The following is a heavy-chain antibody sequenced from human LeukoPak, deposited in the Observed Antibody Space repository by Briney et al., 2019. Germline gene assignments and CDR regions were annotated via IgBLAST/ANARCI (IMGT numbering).Heavy chain of an antibody. V-gene: IGHV5-51*01. CDR1: GYSFTSYW. Sequence: PGESLKISCKGSGYSFTSYWIGWVRQMPGKGLEWVGIIYPGDCDTRYSPSFQGQVTISADKSFSTAYLQWSSLKASDTAMYYCARPITMIVVVDSSLAFDIWGQGTMVTVSS. CDR3: ARPITMIVVVDSSLAFDI. CDR2: IYPGDCDT. D-gene: IGHD3-22*01. J-gene: IGHJ3*02.